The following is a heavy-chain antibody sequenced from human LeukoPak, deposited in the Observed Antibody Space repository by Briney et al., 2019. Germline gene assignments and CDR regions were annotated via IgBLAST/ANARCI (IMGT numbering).Heavy chain of an antibody. V-gene: IGHV4-34*01. CDR2: INHSGST. Sequence: SETLSLTCAVYGGSFSGCYWSWIRQPPGKGLEWIGEINHSGSTNYNPSLKSRVTISVDTSKNQFSLKLSSVTAADTAVYYCASGGDGYNLYYFDYWGQGTLVTVSS. J-gene: IGHJ4*02. D-gene: IGHD5-24*01. CDR3: ASGGDGYNLYYFDY. CDR1: GGSFSGCY.